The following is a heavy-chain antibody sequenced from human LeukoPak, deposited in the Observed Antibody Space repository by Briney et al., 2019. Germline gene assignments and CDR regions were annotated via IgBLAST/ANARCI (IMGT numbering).Heavy chain of an antibody. V-gene: IGHV4-39*01. CDR3: ARLSCGDAVCATLPYTHFDP. CDR2: VYYDGVT. CDR1: GGSISSRGFF. D-gene: IGHD2-21*01. J-gene: IGHJ5*02. Sequence: SETLSLSCTVSGGSISSRGFFWGWLRQPPGKGPEWIGSVYYDGVTYYNRSLQSRVTVSLDKSTNRFSLRLSSGTAADTAIYHWARLSCGDAVCATLPYTHFDPWGQGTLVIVST.